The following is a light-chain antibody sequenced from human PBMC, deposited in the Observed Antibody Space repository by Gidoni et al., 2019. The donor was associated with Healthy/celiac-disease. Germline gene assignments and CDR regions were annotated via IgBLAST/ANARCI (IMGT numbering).Light chain of an antibody. CDR1: QSVSSY. Sequence: EILLTPSPATLSFSPGERATLPCRASQSVSSYLAWYQQKPGQAPRLLIYDASNRATGIPARFSGSGSGTDFTLTISSLEPEDFAVYYCQQRSNGFTFGPGTKVDIK. CDR3: QQRSNGFT. CDR2: DAS. V-gene: IGKV3-11*01. J-gene: IGKJ3*01.